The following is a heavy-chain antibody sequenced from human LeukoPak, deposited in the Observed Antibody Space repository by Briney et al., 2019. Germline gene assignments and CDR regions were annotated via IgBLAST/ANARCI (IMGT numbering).Heavy chain of an antibody. CDR2: ISSSSSYI. CDR3: AREGQLGRHFDY. CDR1: GFTFSSYS. Sequence: PGGSLRLSCAASGFTFSSYSMNWVRQAPGKGLEWVSSISSSSSYIYYADSVKGRFTISRDNAKNSLYLQMNSLRAEDTAVYYCAREGQLGRHFDYWGQGTLVTVSS. V-gene: IGHV3-21*01. D-gene: IGHD6-13*01. J-gene: IGHJ4*02.